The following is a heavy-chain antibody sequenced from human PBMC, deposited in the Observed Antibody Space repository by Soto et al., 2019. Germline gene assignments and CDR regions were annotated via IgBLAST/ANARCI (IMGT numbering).Heavy chain of an antibody. Sequence: QVQLQESGPGLMKPSETLSLTCSVSGGSISGSYWSWIRQSPGKGLEWLGYVYYTGSTNYSTSLRSRVSISVDTSKNEFSLRLSSVTAADTAVYFCAMSVAVPGAHIDYWGQGTQVTVSS. J-gene: IGHJ4*02. CDR3: AMSVAVPGAHIDY. D-gene: IGHD6-19*01. CDR2: VYYTGST. CDR1: GGSISGSY. V-gene: IGHV4-59*01.